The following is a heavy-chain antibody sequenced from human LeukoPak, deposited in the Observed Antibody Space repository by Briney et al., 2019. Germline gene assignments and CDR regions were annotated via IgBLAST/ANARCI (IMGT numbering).Heavy chain of an antibody. CDR3: ARGISTSGWLDY. D-gene: IGHD6-19*01. Sequence: PGRSLRLSCAASGFSVSSNYMSWVRQAPGKGLEWVSVLYSGGSTYYADSVKGRFTISRDDSKNTLYLLMNSLRGDDTAVYYCARGISTSGWLDYWGQGTLVTVSS. J-gene: IGHJ4*02. CDR2: LYSGGST. CDR1: GFSVSSNY. V-gene: IGHV3-53*01.